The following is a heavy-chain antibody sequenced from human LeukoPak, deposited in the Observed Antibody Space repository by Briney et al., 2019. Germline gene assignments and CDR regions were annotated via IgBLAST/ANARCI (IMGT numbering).Heavy chain of an antibody. J-gene: IGHJ4*02. Sequence: GGSLRLSCAASGITVSSNYMSWVRQAPGKGLEWVSVIYRGGSTDHADSVKGRFTISRDNSKNTLYLQMNNLRAEDTAMYYCARDSSGWYGNFDYWGQGTLVTVSS. CDR3: ARDSSGWYGNFDY. CDR1: GITVSSNY. V-gene: IGHV3-66*01. D-gene: IGHD6-19*01. CDR2: IYRGGST.